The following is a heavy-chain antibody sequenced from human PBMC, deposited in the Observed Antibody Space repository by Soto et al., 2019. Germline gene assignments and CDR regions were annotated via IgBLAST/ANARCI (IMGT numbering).Heavy chain of an antibody. CDR1: GDTFRNYA. D-gene: IGHD2-2*01. J-gene: IGHJ6*02. CDR2: LIPIFETT. V-gene: IGHV1-69*06. Sequence: QVQLVQSGAEVKRPGSSVKVSCKASGDTFRNYALSWVRQAPGQGLEWMGGLIPIFETTNYAQKFQGRVTITADKSTNTAYMELSSLRSEDTAVYYCARDKGRDVVVVPAAPYYFYGMDVWGQGTTVTVSS. CDR3: ARDKGRDVVVVPAAPYYFYGMDV.